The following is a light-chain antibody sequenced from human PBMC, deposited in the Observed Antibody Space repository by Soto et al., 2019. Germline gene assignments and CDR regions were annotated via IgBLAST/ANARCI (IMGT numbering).Light chain of an antibody. CDR2: GPS. Sequence: EIVLTQSPGTLSLSPGERATLSCRASQSVSSSSLAWYQQKPGQAPRLLIYGPSSRATGIPDRFSGSGSGTDYTLTISRLEPEDFAVYYCHQYGSSPPYTFGQGTKLEIK. CDR3: HQYGSSPPYT. V-gene: IGKV3-20*01. CDR1: QSVSSSS. J-gene: IGKJ2*01.